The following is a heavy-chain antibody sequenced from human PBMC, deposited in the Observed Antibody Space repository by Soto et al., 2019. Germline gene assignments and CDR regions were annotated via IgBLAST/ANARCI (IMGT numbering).Heavy chain of an antibody. J-gene: IGHJ4*02. Sequence: RASVKVSCKASGYTFTSYYIHWVRQAPGQGLEWMGIINPSGGSTNYAQEFQGRVTVTRDTSTSTVYMELRSLRSDDTAVYYCATRGPSTVTTAFDYWGQGTLVTVSS. CDR2: INPSGGST. V-gene: IGHV1-46*01. CDR3: ATRGPSTVTTAFDY. CDR1: GYTFTSYY. D-gene: IGHD4-17*01.